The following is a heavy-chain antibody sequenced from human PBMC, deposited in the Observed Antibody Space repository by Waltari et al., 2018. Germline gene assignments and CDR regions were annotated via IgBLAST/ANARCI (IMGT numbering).Heavy chain of an antibody. CDR3: AHKPIKKAFDF. CDR2: IYWNDDE. D-gene: IGHD1-20*01. V-gene: IGHV2-5*01. J-gene: IGHJ4*02. CDR1: GISLNSFGVG. Sequence: QITLKESGPTLVKPTQTLTLTCTVSGISLNSFGVGVGWIRQSPGKALECLAVIYWNDDERYSPSLQTRLNITKDTSKNQVVLTVTNMGPGDTATYFCAHKPIKKAFDFWGQGILVTVSS.